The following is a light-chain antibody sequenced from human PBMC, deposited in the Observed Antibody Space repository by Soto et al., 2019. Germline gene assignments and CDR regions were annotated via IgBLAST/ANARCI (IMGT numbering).Light chain of an antibody. CDR2: GAT. CDR1: QSVSIL. Sequence: TKSLGTVSLYQGERATLSCRASQSVSILLAWYQQKPGQAPRLLIHGATTRATGIPARFSGSGSGTEFTLTISSLQSEDFAVYYCQQYNNWPRTFGQGTKVAIK. V-gene: IGKV3-15*01. J-gene: IGKJ1*01. CDR3: QQYNNWPRT.